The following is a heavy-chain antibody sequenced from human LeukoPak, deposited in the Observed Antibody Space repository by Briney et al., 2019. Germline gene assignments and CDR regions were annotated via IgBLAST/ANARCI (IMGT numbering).Heavy chain of an antibody. CDR1: GGSISSSSYY. J-gene: IGHJ5*02. Sequence: PSETLSLTCTVSGGSISSSSYYWGWIRQPPGKGLGWMGGIYYIGSTYYNPSLKSRVTISVDTSKNQFSLKLSSVTAADTAVYYCARDSPYYDFWSGYSPQCWFDPWGQGTLVTVSS. CDR2: IYYIGST. CDR3: ARDSPYYDFWSGYSPQCWFDP. V-gene: IGHV4-39*07. D-gene: IGHD3-3*01.